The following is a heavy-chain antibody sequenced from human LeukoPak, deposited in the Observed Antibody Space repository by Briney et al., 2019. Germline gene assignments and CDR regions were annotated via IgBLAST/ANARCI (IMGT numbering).Heavy chain of an antibody. J-gene: IGHJ4*02. V-gene: IGHV4-34*01. D-gene: IGHD3-16*02. CDR2: IYHSGST. CDR1: GGSFSGYY. Sequence: SETLSLTCAVYGGSFSGYYWSWIRQPPGKGLEWIGSIYHSGSTYYNPSLKSRVTISVDTSKNQFSLKLSSVTAADTAVYYCARDHSMITFGGVIALYYFDYWGQGTLVTVSS. CDR3: ARDHSMITFGGVIALYYFDY.